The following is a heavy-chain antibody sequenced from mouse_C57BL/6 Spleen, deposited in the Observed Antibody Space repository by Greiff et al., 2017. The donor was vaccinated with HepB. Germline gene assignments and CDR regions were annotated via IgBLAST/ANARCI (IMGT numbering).Heavy chain of an antibody. CDR2: IRSKSNNYAT. J-gene: IGHJ2*01. V-gene: IGHV10-1*01. CDR3: VRGGWSFDY. CDR1: GFSFNTYA. Sequence: EVKLMESGGGLVQPKGSLKLSCAASGFSFNTYAMNWVRQAPGKGLEWVARIRSKSNNYATYYADSVKDRFTISRDDSESMLYLQMNNLKTEDTAMYYCVRGGWSFDYWGQGTTLTVSS. D-gene: IGHD2-3*01.